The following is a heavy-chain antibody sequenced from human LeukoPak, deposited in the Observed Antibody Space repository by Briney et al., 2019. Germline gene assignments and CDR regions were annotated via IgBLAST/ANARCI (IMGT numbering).Heavy chain of an antibody. D-gene: IGHD6-19*01. CDR1: GYTFTAYY. J-gene: IGHJ4*02. CDR3: ASHSGIAVAGYDY. CDR2: INPTSGGT. V-gene: IGHV1-2*02. Sequence: ASVKVSCKPSGYTFTAYYLHWVRQAPGQGLEWVGWINPTSGGTHYAQKFQGRVTMTSDTSISTAYMELNRLTSDDTAVYYCASHSGIAVAGYDYWGQGTLVTVSS.